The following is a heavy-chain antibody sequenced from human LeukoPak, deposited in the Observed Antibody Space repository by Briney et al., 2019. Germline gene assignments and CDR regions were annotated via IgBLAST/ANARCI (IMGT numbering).Heavy chain of an antibody. CDR1: GFTFSYYG. CDR3: ARDADTSSHYSNFDY. J-gene: IGHJ4*02. CDR2: MWSDGRSK. V-gene: IGHV3-33*01. Sequence: GGSLRLSCAASGFTFSYYGIHWVRQAPGKGLEWVAVMWSDGRSKYFADSVRGRFTISRDNSRNTLYLQMNSLRGEDTAVYFCARDADTSSHYSNFDYWGQGTLVTVS. D-gene: IGHD3-22*01.